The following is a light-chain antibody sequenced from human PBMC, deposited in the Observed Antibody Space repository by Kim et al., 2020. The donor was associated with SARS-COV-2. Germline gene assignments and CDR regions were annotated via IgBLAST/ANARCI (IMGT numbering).Light chain of an antibody. J-gene: IGKJ1*01. Sequence: ETVLTQSPGTLSLSPGERATLSCRASQSVNSIYLAWYQQKPGQAPRLLIYGASSRATGIPDRFTGSGSGTDFTLTISRLEPEDFAVYYCQLYTSSSWTFGQGTKVDIK. V-gene: IGKV3-20*01. CDR3: QLYTSSSWT. CDR2: GAS. CDR1: QSVNSIY.